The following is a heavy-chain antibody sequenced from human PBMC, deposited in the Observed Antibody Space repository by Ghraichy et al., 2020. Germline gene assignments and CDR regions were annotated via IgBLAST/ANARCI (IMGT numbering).Heavy chain of an antibody. CDR1: GYTFTSYA. J-gene: IGHJ4*02. Sequence: ASVKVSCKASGYTFTSYAMHWVRQAPGQRLEWMGWINAGNGNTKYSQKFQGRVTITRDTSASTAYMELSSLRSEDTAVYYCARFRQQLAIFDYWGQGTLVTVSS. V-gene: IGHV1-3*01. D-gene: IGHD6-13*01. CDR3: ARFRQQLAIFDY. CDR2: INAGNGNT.